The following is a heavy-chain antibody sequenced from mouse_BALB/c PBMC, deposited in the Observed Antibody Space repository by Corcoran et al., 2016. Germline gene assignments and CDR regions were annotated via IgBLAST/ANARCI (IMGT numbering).Heavy chain of an antibody. CDR2: INTYTGEP. J-gene: IGHJ1*01. CDR1: GYTFTNYG. Sequence: QIQLVQSGPELKKPGETVKISCKASGYTFTNYGMNWVKQAPGKGLKWMGWINTYTGEPTYADDFKGRFAFSLETSASTAYLQINNLKNEDTATYFCARHLRGVYWYFDVWGAGTTVTVSS. D-gene: IGHD3-1*01. V-gene: IGHV9-3-1*01. CDR3: ARHLRGVYWYFDV.